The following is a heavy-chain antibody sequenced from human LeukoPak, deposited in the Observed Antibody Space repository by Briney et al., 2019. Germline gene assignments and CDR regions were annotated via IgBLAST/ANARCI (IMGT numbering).Heavy chain of an antibody. CDR1: GYTFTGYY. CDR2: INPNSGGT. CDR3: ARGYCSSTSCPQDYYGMDV. Sequence: ASVKVSCKASGYTFTGYYMHWVRQAPGQGLEWMGWINPNSGGTNYAQKFQGRVTMTRDTSISTAYMELSRLRSDDTAVYYCARGYCSSTSCPQDYYGMDVWGQGTTVTVSS. D-gene: IGHD2-2*01. J-gene: IGHJ6*02. V-gene: IGHV1-2*02.